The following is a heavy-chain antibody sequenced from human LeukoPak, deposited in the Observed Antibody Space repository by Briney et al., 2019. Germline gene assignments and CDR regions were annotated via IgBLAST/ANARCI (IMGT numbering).Heavy chain of an antibody. D-gene: IGHD3-10*01. CDR1: GFTFSPCA. J-gene: IGHJ6*02. Sequence: PGGSLRLSCAASGFTFSPCAMSWVRQAPGKGLEWVSTISGSGGATYYADSVKGRFTISRDNSKNMLYLQMDSLRAEDTAVYYCAKDTWFGRTYNGVDVWGQGTTVTASS. V-gene: IGHV3-23*01. CDR2: ISGSGGAT. CDR3: AKDTWFGRTYNGVDV.